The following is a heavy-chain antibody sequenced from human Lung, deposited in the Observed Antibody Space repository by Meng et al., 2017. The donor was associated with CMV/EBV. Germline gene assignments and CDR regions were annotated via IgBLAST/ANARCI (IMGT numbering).Heavy chain of an antibody. V-gene: IGHV4-31*03. D-gene: IGHD3-10*01. CDR2: IHSSGST. J-gene: IGHJ5*02. CDR3: ARASYGSGSPLGESWFDP. Sequence: VQQQEAGSGLVRPSQTRSATCSCSGGSISSGGYDWSWIRQHPGKGLEWIGYIHSSGSTYYHPSLRSRLTISVDTSKNQFSLKLSSVTAADTAVYYCARASYGSGSPLGESWFDPWGQGTLVTVSS. CDR1: GGSISSGGYD.